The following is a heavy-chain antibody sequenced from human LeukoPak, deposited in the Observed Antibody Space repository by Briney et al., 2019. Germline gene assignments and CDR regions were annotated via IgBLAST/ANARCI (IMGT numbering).Heavy chain of an antibody. D-gene: IGHD2-15*01. V-gene: IGHV4-34*01. CDR2: INHSGST. Sequence: SETLSLTCAVYGGSFSGYYWSWIRQPQGKGLEWIGEINHSGSTNYNPSLKSRVTISVDTSKNQFSLKLSSVTAADTAVYYCARKSILTSGRKPYDYWDQGALVTVSS. CDR1: GGSFSGYY. CDR3: ARKSILTSGRKPYDY. J-gene: IGHJ4*02.